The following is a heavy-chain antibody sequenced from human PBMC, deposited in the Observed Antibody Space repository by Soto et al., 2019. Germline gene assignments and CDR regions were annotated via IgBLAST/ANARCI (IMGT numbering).Heavy chain of an antibody. CDR1: NASISSRKW. J-gene: IGHJ3*02. CDR3: ASKFGELLADAFDI. V-gene: IGHV4-4*02. CDR2: IYHSGSI. D-gene: IGHD3-10*01. Sequence: QVQLQESGPGLVKPSGTLSLTCTVSNASISSRKWWTWVRQTPGKGLEWIGEIYHSGSINHNPSLKSRVTRSVNKPNNQCSLKMTSVTAADTAVYYCASKFGELLADAFDIWGQGTVVTVSS.